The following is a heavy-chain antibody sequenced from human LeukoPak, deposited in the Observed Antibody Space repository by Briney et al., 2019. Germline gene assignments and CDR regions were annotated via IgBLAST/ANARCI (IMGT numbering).Heavy chain of an antibody. V-gene: IGHV1-69*13. CDR3: ARDSSGRVYYYGMDV. J-gene: IGHJ6*02. CDR1: GGSVSSYV. D-gene: IGHD1-1*01. CDR2: VLPIFGTA. Sequence: ASVKVSCKASGGSVSSYVISWVRQAPGQWLEWMGGVLPIFGTAIYAQKFQGRVTITADESTSTAYMELSSLRSEDTAVYYCARDSSGRVYYYGMDVWGQGTTVTVSS.